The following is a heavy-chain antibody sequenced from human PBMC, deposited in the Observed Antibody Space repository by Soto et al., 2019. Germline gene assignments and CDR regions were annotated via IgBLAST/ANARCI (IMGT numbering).Heavy chain of an antibody. V-gene: IGHV3-23*01. D-gene: IGHD3-10*01. CDR3: ARVRITMVRGGVNYYYYYYMDV. J-gene: IGHJ6*03. CDR2: ISGSGGST. Sequence: GESLKISCAASGFTFXSYXMSWVRQAPGKGLEWVSAISGSGGSTYYADSVKGRFTISRDNSKNTLYLQMNSLRAADTAVYYCARVRITMVRGGVNYYYYYYMDVWGKGTTVTVSS. CDR1: GFTFXSYX.